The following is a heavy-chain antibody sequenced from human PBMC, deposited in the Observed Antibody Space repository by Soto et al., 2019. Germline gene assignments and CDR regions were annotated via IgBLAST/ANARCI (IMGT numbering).Heavy chain of an antibody. Sequence: PGGSLRLSCEASGFSFSSFAMTWVRQAPGRGLEWVSYISDDGASIYYADSLKGRFTISRDNAKNSLSLQMNNLRAEDTAVYYCARENSVQAWLHHFDHWGLGTLVTVSS. CDR1: GFSFSSFA. CDR3: ARENSVQAWLHHFDH. CDR2: ISDDGASI. V-gene: IGHV3-48*03. D-gene: IGHD5-18*01. J-gene: IGHJ4*02.